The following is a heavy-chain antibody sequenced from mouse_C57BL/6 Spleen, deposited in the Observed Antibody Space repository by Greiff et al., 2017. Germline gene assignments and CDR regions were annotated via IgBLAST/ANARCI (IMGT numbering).Heavy chain of an antibody. Sequence: EVQRVESGEGLVKPGGSLKLSCAASGFTFSSYAMSWVRQTPEKRLEWVAYISSGGDYIYYADTVKGRFTISRDNARNTLYLQMSSLKSEDTAMYYCTRDGLRLSYYAMDYWGQGTSVTVSS. CDR1: GFTFSSYA. CDR3: TRDGLRLSYYAMDY. D-gene: IGHD1-1*01. CDR2: ISSGGDYI. V-gene: IGHV5-9-1*02. J-gene: IGHJ4*01.